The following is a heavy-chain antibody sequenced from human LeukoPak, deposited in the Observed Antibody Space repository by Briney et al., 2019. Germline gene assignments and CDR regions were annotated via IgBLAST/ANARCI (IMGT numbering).Heavy chain of an antibody. D-gene: IGHD6-13*01. Sequence: PGGSLRLSCAASGFTFSSYAMHWVRQAPGKGLEWVAVISYDGSNKYYADSVKGRFTISRDNSKNTLYLQMNSLRAEDTAVYYCASMYSSSWYSPWYYYGMDVWGQGTTVTVSS. J-gene: IGHJ6*02. CDR3: ASMYSSSWYSPWYYYGMDV. CDR1: GFTFSSYA. CDR2: ISYDGSNK. V-gene: IGHV3-30*04.